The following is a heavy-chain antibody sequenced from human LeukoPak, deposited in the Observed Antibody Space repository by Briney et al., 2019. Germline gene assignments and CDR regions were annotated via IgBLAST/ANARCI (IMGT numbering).Heavy chain of an antibody. CDR2: IYHSGST. J-gene: IGHJ4*02. CDR3: ARKEYSGYGTFDY. Sequence: SETLSLTCAVSGGSISSSNWWSWVRQPPGKGLERIGEIYHSGSTNYNPSLKSRVTISVDKSKNQFSLRLNSVTAADTAVYYCARKEYSGYGTFDYWGQGTLVTVSS. D-gene: IGHD3-22*01. CDR1: GGSISSSNW. V-gene: IGHV4-4*02.